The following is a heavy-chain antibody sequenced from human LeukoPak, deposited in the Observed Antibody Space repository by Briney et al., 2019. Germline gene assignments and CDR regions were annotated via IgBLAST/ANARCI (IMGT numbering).Heavy chain of an antibody. J-gene: IGHJ3*02. V-gene: IGHV4-39*01. D-gene: IGHD3-22*01. CDR2: IYYSGST. CDR1: GGSIITSSYY. Sequence: SEALSLTCTVSGGSIITSSYYWGWIRQPPGKGLEWIGSIYYSGSTYYNPSLKSRVTISVDTSKNQFSLKLSSVTAADTAVYYCARPRSSCYDSGAFDIWGQGTIVTVSS. CDR3: ARPRSSCYDSGAFDI.